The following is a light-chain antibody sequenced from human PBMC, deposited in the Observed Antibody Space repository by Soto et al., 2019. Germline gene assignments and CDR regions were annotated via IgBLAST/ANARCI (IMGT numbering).Light chain of an antibody. Sequence: AIQMTQSPSSLSASVGDRVIITCRASQAIRTELGWYQQRPGKAPKLLIYGTSNLQSGVPSRFSGSGSGTDCTLTINGLQPEDFATYYCLQDYSFPRPFGQGTKVDVK. V-gene: IGKV1-6*01. CDR1: QAIRTE. J-gene: IGKJ1*01. CDR3: LQDYSFPRP. CDR2: GTS.